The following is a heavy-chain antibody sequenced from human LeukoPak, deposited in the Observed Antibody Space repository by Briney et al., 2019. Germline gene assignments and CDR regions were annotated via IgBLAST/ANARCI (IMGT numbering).Heavy chain of an antibody. D-gene: IGHD3-10*01. J-gene: IGHJ4*02. CDR3: ARANYGSGSYYFDY. Sequence: DSVKGRFTISRDNAKNSLYLQMNSLRAEDTAVYYCARANYGSGSYYFDYWGQGTLVTVSS. V-gene: IGHV3-7*01.